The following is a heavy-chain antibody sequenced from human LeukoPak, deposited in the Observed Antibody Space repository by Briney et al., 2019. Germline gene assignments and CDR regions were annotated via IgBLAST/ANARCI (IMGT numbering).Heavy chain of an antibody. D-gene: IGHD3-3*01. Sequence: GASVKVSCKASGYTFTSYYMHWVRQAPGQGLEWMGIINPSGGSTTYTQKFQGRVTITRDTSTSTVYMELSSLRSDDSAVYYCAKDLYDFWSGYHVFDYWGQGTLVTVSS. CDR2: INPSGGST. CDR3: AKDLYDFWSGYHVFDY. CDR1: GYTFTSYY. J-gene: IGHJ4*02. V-gene: IGHV1-46*01.